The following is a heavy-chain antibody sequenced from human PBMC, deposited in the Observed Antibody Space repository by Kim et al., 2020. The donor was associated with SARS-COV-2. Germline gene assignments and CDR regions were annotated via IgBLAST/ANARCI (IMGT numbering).Heavy chain of an antibody. Sequence: IANADTVRGRFTISRENDKNSLYLQMNSLRAEDTAVYYCARGPNYSPFDYWGQGTLVTVSS. J-gene: IGHJ4*02. CDR3: ARGPNYSPFDY. CDR2: I. V-gene: IGHV3-48*03. D-gene: IGHD4-4*01.